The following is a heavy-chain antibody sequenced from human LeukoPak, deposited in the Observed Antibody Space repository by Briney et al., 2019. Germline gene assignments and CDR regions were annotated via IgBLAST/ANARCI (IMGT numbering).Heavy chain of an antibody. V-gene: IGHV4-59*08. Sequence: SETLSLTCTVSGGSISSYYWSWIRQPPGKGLEWIGYIYYSGSTNYNPSLKSRVTISVDTSKNQFSLKLSSVTAADTAVYYCARRVSGYSYGYWFDPWGQGTLVTVSS. CDR2: IYYSGST. J-gene: IGHJ5*02. CDR3: ARRVSGYSYGYWFDP. D-gene: IGHD5-18*01. CDR1: GGSISSYY.